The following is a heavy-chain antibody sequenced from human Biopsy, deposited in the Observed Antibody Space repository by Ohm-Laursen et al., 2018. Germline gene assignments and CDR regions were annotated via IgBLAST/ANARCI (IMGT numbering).Heavy chain of an antibody. Sequence: LSLTCAASGFSFDDFAMHWVRQSPGKGLEWVAGIDWNSRNINYGDSVKGRFSVSRDNAKNSLYLQMNSLRGEDTALYYCVKDTNWNYVWDRPGATKGMDVWGQGTTVTVSS. V-gene: IGHV3-9*01. CDR1: GFSFDDFA. CDR2: IDWNSRNI. J-gene: IGHJ6*02. D-gene: IGHD1-7*01. CDR3: VKDTNWNYVWDRPGATKGMDV.